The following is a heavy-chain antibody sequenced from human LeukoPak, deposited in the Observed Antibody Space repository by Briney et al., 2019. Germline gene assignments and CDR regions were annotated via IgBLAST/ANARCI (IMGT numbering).Heavy chain of an antibody. CDR1: GGSISSGSYY. CDR2: IYTSGST. J-gene: IGHJ4*02. CDR3: ARDQYYYDSSGYLFDY. V-gene: IGHV4-61*02. Sequence: SQTLSLTCTVSGGSISSGSYYWSWIRQPAGKGLEWIGRIYTSGSTNYNPSLKSRVTMSVDTSKNQFSLKLSSVTAADTAVYYCARDQYYYDSSGYLFDYWGQGTLVTVSS. D-gene: IGHD3-22*01.